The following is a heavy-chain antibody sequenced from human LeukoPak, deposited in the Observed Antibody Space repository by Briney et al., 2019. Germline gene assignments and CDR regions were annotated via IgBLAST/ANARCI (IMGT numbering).Heavy chain of an antibody. D-gene: IGHD6-19*01. CDR2: IYDAGST. CDR3: AGATKWLAHDF. J-gene: IGHJ4*02. CDR1: GFTVSGTY. Sequence: AGGSLRLSCAASGFTVSGTYMSWVRRAAGKGWEWVSTIYDAGSTSYADSVKGRFTISRDNSKNTLFLQMNSLRADDTAVYYCAGATKWLAHDFWGQGTLVTVSS. V-gene: IGHV3-53*01.